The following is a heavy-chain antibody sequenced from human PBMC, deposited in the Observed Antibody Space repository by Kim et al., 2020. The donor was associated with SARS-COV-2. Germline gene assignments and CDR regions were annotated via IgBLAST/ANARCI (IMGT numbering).Heavy chain of an antibody. Sequence: GGSLRLSCAASGFTFSSYGMHWVRQAPGKGLEWVAVISYDGSNKYYADSVKGRFTISRDNSKNTLYLQMNSLRAEDTAVYYCAKDTLTMVRGGIDYWGQGTLVTVSS. CDR3: AKDTLTMVRGGIDY. J-gene: IGHJ4*02. CDR1: GFTFSSYG. V-gene: IGHV3-30*18. D-gene: IGHD3-10*01. CDR2: ISYDGSNK.